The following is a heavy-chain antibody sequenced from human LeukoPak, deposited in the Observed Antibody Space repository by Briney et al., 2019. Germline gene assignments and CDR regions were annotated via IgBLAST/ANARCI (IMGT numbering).Heavy chain of an antibody. J-gene: IGHJ4*02. Sequence: SETLSLTCTVSGCSISSSSYYWGWIRQPPGKGLEWFGSIYNSGITYYNPALKSRVTISVDTSKNQCSVKLSSVTAADTAVYYCARNNLGYNYFDYWGQGTLVTVSS. CDR2: IYNSGIT. V-gene: IGHV4-39*07. D-gene: IGHD5-24*01. CDR3: ARNNLGYNYFDY. CDR1: GCSISSSSYY.